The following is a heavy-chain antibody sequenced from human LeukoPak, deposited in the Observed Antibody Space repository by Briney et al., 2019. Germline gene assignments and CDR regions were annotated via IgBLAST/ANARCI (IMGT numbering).Heavy chain of an antibody. CDR3: AGDGSGSPERN. D-gene: IGHD3-10*01. CDR2: ISTSGST. V-gene: IGHV4-61*02. CDR1: GGSISSGSYY. J-gene: IGHJ4*02. Sequence: SQTLSLTCTVAGGSISSGSYYWSWIRQPAGKGLEWIARISTSGSTNYHHFLKRRVIISVDTSKNQFSLNLSSVTAADTAVYYCAGDGSGSPERNWGQGTLVTVSS.